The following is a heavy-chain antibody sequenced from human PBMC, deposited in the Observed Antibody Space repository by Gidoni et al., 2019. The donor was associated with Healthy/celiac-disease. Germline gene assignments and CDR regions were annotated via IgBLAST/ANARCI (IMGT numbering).Heavy chain of an antibody. V-gene: IGHV3-48*02. Sequence: EVQLVESGGGLVQPGGSLRLSCAASGFTFSSYSMNWVRQAPGKGLEWVSYISSSSSTIYYADSVKGRFTISRDNAKNSLYLQMNSLRDEDTAVYYCARGYDFWSGYLNYYTTTWTSGAKGPRSPSP. D-gene: IGHD3-3*01. J-gene: IGHJ6*03. CDR3: ARGYDFWSGYLNYYTTTWTS. CDR2: ISSSSSTI. CDR1: GFTFSSYS.